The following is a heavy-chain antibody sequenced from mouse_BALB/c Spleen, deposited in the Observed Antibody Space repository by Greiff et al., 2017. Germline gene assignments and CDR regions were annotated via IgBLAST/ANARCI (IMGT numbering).Heavy chain of an antibody. CDR3: ARDGAPYGSEWGFAY. J-gene: IGHJ3*01. Sequence: EVMLVDSGGGLVQPGGSLRLSCATSGFSFSDFYMEWVRQPPGKRLEWIAASRNKANDYTTEYSASVKVRFIVSRDTSQSILYLQMNALRAEDTAIYYGARDGAPYGSEWGFAYWGQGTLVTVSA. CDR2: SRNKANDYTT. D-gene: IGHD1-1*01. V-gene: IGHV7-1*02. CDR1: GFSFSDFY.